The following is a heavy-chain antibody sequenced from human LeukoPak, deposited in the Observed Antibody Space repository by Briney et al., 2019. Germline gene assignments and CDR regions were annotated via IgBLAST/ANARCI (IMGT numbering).Heavy chain of an antibody. D-gene: IGHD2-15*01. V-gene: IGHV3-23*01. CDR2: ISGSGGST. CDR1: GFTFSSYA. Sequence: GGSLRLSCAASGFTFSSYAMSWVRQAPGKGLEWVSAISGSGGSTYYADSVKGRFTISRDNSKNTLYLQMNSLRAEDTAVYYCAKDHLGYCSGGSCPNDCWGQGTLVTVSS. CDR3: AKDHLGYCSGGSCPNDC. J-gene: IGHJ4*02.